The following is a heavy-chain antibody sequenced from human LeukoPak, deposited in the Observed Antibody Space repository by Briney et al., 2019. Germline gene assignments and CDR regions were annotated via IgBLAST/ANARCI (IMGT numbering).Heavy chain of an antibody. J-gene: IGHJ4*02. CDR3: TRDSGDSSGYYILFDY. V-gene: IGHV3-49*04. D-gene: IGHD3-22*01. Sequence: GGSLRPSCTASGFTFGDYAMSWVRQAPGKGLEWVGFIRSKAYGGTTEYAASVKGRFTISRDDSKSIAYLQMNSLKTEDTAVYYCTRDSGDSSGYYILFDYWGQGTLVTVSS. CDR2: IRSKAYGGTT. CDR1: GFTFGDYA.